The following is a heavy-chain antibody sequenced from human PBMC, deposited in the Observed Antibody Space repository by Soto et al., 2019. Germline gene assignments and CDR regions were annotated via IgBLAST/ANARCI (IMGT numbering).Heavy chain of an antibody. Sequence: ASVKVSCKASGYTFTARYINWVRQAPGQGLEWMGWVNPNTGLTKYAQKFQGRVIMTRDTSINTAYMELSGLTSDDTAVYYCTTLRLDPWGQGTLVTVSS. J-gene: IGHJ5*02. CDR2: VNPNTGLT. CDR3: TTLRLDP. CDR1: GYTFTARY. V-gene: IGHV1-2*02. D-gene: IGHD3-9*01.